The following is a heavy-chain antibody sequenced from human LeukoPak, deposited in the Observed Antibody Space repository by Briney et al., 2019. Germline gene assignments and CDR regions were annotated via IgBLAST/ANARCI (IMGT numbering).Heavy chain of an antibody. CDR1: GDSISSSHW. Sequence: SGTLSLTCAVSGDSISSSHWWTWVRQPPGKGLEWIGEIYHRGTTNYNLSLKSRATISVDRSKNQFSLRLTSVTAADTAVYYCARDYGSGDYYFAYWGQGALVTVSS. J-gene: IGHJ4*02. CDR2: IYHRGTT. CDR3: ARDYGSGDYYFAY. D-gene: IGHD3-10*01. V-gene: IGHV4-4*02.